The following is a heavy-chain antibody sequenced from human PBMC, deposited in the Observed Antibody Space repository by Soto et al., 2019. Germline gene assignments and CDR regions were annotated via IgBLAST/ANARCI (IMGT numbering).Heavy chain of an antibody. Sequence: EVQLLESGGGLVQPGGSLRLSCAASGFTFSSYAMSWVRQAPGKGLEWVSAISGSGGSTYYADSVKGRFTISRDNSKNTLYLQMNSLRAEDTAVYYCAKDPGSLGLELFVGYYYGMDVWGQGTTVTVSS. D-gene: IGHD1-7*01. CDR2: ISGSGGST. CDR1: GFTFSSYA. V-gene: IGHV3-23*01. CDR3: AKDPGSLGLELFVGYYYGMDV. J-gene: IGHJ6*02.